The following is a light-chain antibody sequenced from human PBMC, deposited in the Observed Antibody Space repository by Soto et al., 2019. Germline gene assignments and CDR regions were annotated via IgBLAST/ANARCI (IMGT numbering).Light chain of an antibody. CDR2: GAS. Sequence: ELVLTQSPGTLSLSPGETATLSCRASQSVGSTYLAWYQQKPGPAPRLLIYGASSRATGIPDRFSGSGSETDFALTISRLEPEEFAVYYCQQYGGSSFTFGQAARLEIK. V-gene: IGKV3-20*01. CDR1: QSVGSTY. J-gene: IGKJ5*01. CDR3: QQYGGSSFT.